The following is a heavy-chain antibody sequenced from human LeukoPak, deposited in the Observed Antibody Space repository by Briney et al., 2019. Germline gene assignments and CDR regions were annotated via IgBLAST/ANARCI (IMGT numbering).Heavy chain of an antibody. V-gene: IGHV3-21*01. D-gene: IGHD6-13*01. CDR3: ARVYSSSWYSGYLYMDV. CDR1: GFTLSSYN. Sequence: GGSLRLSCAASGFTLSSYNMKWVRQAPGKGLEWVSSISYRSSDIEYADSVKGRFTISRDNAKQLLYLQMSRLRAEDTAVYYCARVYSSSWYSGYLYMDVWGKGTTVTVSS. CDR2: ISYRSSDI. J-gene: IGHJ6*03.